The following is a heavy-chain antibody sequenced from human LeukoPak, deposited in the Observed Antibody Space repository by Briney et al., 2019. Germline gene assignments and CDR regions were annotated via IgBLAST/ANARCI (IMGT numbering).Heavy chain of an antibody. CDR3: ARGPLVVVPAASYFDY. V-gene: IGHV4-4*07. J-gene: IGHJ4*02. CDR2: IYTSGST. D-gene: IGHD2-2*01. Sequence: SETLSLTCTVSGGSISSYYWSWIRQPAGKGLEWIGRIYTSGSTNYNPSLKSRVTMSVDTSKNQFSLKLSSVTAADTAVYYCARGPLVVVPAASYFDYWGQGTLVTVSS. CDR1: GGSISSYY.